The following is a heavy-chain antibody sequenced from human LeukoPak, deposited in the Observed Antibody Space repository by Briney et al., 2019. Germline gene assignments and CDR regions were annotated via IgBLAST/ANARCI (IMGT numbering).Heavy chain of an antibody. Sequence: PSETLSLTCTVSGDSISSNTYYWGWIRQPPGKGLEWIGSMHYRGSTYYNPSLKSRVSISVDTSKNQFSLKLSSVTAAETAVYYCARELIVATIKSGRFDYWGQGTLVTVSS. J-gene: IGHJ4*02. D-gene: IGHD5-12*01. CDR1: GDSISSNTYY. CDR2: MHYRGST. CDR3: ARELIVATIKSGRFDY. V-gene: IGHV4-39*07.